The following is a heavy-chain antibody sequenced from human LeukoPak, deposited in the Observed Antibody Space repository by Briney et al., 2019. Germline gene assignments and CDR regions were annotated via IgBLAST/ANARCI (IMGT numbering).Heavy chain of an antibody. CDR2: IYYSGST. Sequence: SGTLSLTCTVSGGSISSYYWSWIRQPPGKGLEWIGYIYYSGSTNYNPSLKSRVTISVDTSKNQFSLKLSSVTAADTAVYYCARESYYFDYWGQGTLVTVSS. D-gene: IGHD1-26*01. CDR3: ARESYYFDY. J-gene: IGHJ4*02. CDR1: GGSISSYY. V-gene: IGHV4-59*01.